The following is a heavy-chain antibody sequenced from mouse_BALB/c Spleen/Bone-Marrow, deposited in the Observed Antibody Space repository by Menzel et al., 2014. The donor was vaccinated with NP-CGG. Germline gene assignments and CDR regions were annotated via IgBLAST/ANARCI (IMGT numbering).Heavy chain of an antibody. J-gene: IGHJ2*01. CDR1: GFTFSDYY. V-gene: IGHV5-4*02. Sequence: EVKLVESGGGLMKPGGSLKLSCAASGFTFSDYYMHWVRQTPEKRLEWVATISDGGTYSYYADSVKGRFTISRDNAKSNLYLQMNSLKSEDTAMYYCARDMGDYWGQGTTLTVSS. CDR2: ISDGGTYS. D-gene: IGHD1-1*02. CDR3: ARDMGDY.